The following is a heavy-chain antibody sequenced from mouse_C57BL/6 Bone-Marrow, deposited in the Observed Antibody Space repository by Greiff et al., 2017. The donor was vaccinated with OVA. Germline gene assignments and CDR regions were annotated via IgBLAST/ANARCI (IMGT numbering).Heavy chain of an antibody. CDR2: IDPSDSYT. V-gene: IGHV1-59*01. J-gene: IGHJ1*03. Sequence: QVQLKQPGAELVRPGTSVKLSCKASGYTFTSYWMHWVKQRPGQGLEWIGVIDPSDSYTNYNQKFKGKATLTVDTSSSTAYMQLSSLTSEDSAVYYCARRRRSHWYFDVWGTGTTVTVSS. D-gene: IGHD6-2*01. CDR1: GYTFTSYW. CDR3: ARRRRSHWYFDV.